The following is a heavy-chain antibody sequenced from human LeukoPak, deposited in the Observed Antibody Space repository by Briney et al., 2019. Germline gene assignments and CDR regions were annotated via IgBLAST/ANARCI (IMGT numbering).Heavy chain of an antibody. V-gene: IGHV3-30*18. D-gene: IGHD3-9*01. Sequence: GRSLRLSCAASGFTFSSYGMDWVRQAPGKGLEWVAVISYDGSDKYYADSVKGRFTISRDNSKNTLYLQMNSLRAEDTAVYYCAKAHYDIWAIDYWGQGTLVTVSS. J-gene: IGHJ4*02. CDR2: ISYDGSDK. CDR3: AKAHYDIWAIDY. CDR1: GFTFSSYG.